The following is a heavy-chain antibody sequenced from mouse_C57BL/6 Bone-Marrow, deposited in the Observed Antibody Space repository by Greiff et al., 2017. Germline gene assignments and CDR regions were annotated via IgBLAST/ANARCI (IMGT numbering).Heavy chain of an antibody. V-gene: IGHV1-59*01. Sequence: VQLQQPGAELVRPGTSVKLSCKASGYTFTSYWMHRVKQRPGQGLEWIGVIDPSDSYTNYNQKFKGKATLTVDTSSSTAYMQLSSLTSEDSAVYYCARGNCWGQGTSVTVSS. CDR1: GYTFTSYW. CDR3: ARGNC. CDR2: IDPSDSYT. J-gene: IGHJ4*01.